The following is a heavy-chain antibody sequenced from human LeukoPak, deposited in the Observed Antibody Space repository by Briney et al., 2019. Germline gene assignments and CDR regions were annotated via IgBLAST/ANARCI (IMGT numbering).Heavy chain of an antibody. CDR2: IKKDGSET. CDR1: GFTFSTSW. J-gene: IGHJ6*02. Sequence: SGGSLRLSCAASGFTFSTSWMSWVRQVPGKGLEWVANIKKDGSETYYVDSVKGRFTISRDNAKNSLYLQMNSLRAEDTAMYFCARGGGLDVWGQGATVTVSS. V-gene: IGHV3-7*03. D-gene: IGHD3-16*01. CDR3: ARGGGLDV.